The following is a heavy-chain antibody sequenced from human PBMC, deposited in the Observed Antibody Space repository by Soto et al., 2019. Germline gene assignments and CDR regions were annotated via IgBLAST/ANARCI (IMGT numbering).Heavy chain of an antibody. CDR3: ARDAYYYDSSGYYFYFDY. J-gene: IGHJ4*02. D-gene: IGHD3-22*01. V-gene: IGHV3-48*03. CDR2: ISSSGSTI. Sequence: GGSLRLSCAASGFTFSSYEMNWVRQAPGKGLEWVSYISSSGSTIYYADSVKGRFTISRDNAKNSLYLQMNSLRAEDTAVYYCARDAYYYDSSGYYFYFDYWGQGTLVTVSS. CDR1: GFTFSSYE.